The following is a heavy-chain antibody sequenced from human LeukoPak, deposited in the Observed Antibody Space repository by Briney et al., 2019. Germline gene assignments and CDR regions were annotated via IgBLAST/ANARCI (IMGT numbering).Heavy chain of an antibody. J-gene: IGHJ4*02. V-gene: IGHV3-23*01. CDR3: AKVYCSSTSCYEGWFDYYFDY. CDR2: ISGSGGST. D-gene: IGHD2-2*01. CDR1: GFTFSSYA. Sequence: PGGSLRLSCAASGFTFSSYAMNWVRQAPGKGLEWVSAISGSGGSTYYADSVKGRFTISRDNSKNTLYLQMNSLRAEDTAVYYCAKVYCSSTSCYEGWFDYYFDYWGQGTLVTVSS.